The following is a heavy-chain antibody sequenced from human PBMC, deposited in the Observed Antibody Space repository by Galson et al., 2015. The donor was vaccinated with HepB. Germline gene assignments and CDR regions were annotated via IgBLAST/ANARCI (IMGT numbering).Heavy chain of an antibody. CDR1: GFTFSSYS. CDR3: ARDRGNAYGDCERYLPDY. V-gene: IGHV3-48*01. CDR2: ISSSSSTI. J-gene: IGHJ4*02. D-gene: IGHD4-17*01. Sequence: SLRLSCAASGFTFSSYSMNWVRQAPGKGLEWVSYISSSSSTIYYADSVKGRFTISRDNAKNSLYLQMNSLRAEDTAVYYCARDRGNAYGDCERYLPDYWGQGTLVTVSS.